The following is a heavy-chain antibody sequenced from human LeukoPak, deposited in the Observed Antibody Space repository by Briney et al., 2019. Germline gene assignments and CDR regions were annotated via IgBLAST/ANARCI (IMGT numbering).Heavy chain of an antibody. J-gene: IGHJ4*02. Sequence: SETLSLTCAVYGGSFSGYYWSWIRQPPGKGLEWIGEINHSGSTNYNPSLKSRVTISVDTSKNQFSLKLSSVTAADTAVYYCARDNYYYDSSGSQPFDYWGQGTLVTVSS. D-gene: IGHD3-22*01. CDR2: INHSGST. CDR3: ARDNYYYDSSGSQPFDY. V-gene: IGHV4-34*01. CDR1: GGSFSGYY.